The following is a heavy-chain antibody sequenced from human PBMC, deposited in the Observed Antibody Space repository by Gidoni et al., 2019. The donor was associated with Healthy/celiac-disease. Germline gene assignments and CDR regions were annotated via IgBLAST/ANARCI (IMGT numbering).Heavy chain of an antibody. CDR3: AKGAVTSNYYYYYGMDV. J-gene: IGHJ6*02. CDR2: ISYDGSNK. Sequence: QVQLVESGGGVVQPGRSLRTSCAASGFTFSSYGMHWVRQAPGKGLEWLAVISYDGSNKYYADSVKGRFTISRDNSKNTLYLQMNSLRAEDTAVYYCAKGAVTSNYYYYYGMDVWGQGTTVTVSS. D-gene: IGHD4-4*01. CDR1: GFTFSSYG. V-gene: IGHV3-30*18.